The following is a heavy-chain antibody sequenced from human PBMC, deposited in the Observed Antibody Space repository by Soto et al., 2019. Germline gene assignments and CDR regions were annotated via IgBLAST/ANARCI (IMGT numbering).Heavy chain of an antibody. Sequence: QVQLVESGGGVVQPGRSLRLSCAASGFTFSSYGMHWVRQAPGKGLEWVAVISYDGSNKYYADSVMGRFTISRDNSKNTLYLQMNSLRAEDTAVYYCAKLISITMVRGPFDYWGQGTLVTVSS. CDR1: GFTFSSYG. J-gene: IGHJ4*02. CDR2: ISYDGSNK. D-gene: IGHD3-10*01. CDR3: AKLISITMVRGPFDY. V-gene: IGHV3-30*18.